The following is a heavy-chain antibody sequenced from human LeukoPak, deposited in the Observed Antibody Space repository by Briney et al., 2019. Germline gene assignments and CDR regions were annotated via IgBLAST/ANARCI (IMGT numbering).Heavy chain of an antibody. V-gene: IGHV3-66*01. CDR2: IYTGGGT. CDR1: GFTVGSNY. D-gene: IGHD3-22*01. CDR3: ARAPYYYDSSGYYFED. Sequence: GGSLRLSCAVSGFTVGSNYMSWVRQAPGKGLEWVSVIYTGGGTDYADSVKGRFTISRDKSKNTLSLLMKSLRAEDTAVYYCARAPYYYDSSGYYFEDWGQGTLVTVSS. J-gene: IGHJ4*02.